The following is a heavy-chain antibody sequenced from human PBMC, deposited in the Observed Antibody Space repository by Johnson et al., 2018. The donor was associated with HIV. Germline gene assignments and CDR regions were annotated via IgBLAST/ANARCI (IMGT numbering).Heavy chain of an antibody. D-gene: IGHD1-26*01. CDR2: VSYDGSYK. CDR1: GFTFSSFG. V-gene: IGHV3-30*18. CDR3: AKDQLVGATYAAFDI. Sequence: QVQLVESGGGVVQPGRSLRLSCAASGFTFSSFGMHWVRQAPGKGLEWVAVVSYDGSYKDYADSVKGRFTISRDNSKNTLYLQMNSLRPEDTAVYYCAKDQLVGATYAAFDIWGQGTMVTVSS. J-gene: IGHJ3*02.